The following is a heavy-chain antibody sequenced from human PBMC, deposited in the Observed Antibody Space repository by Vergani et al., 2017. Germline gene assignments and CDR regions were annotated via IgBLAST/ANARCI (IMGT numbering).Heavy chain of an antibody. V-gene: IGHV3-21*06. CDR3: ARDQGSGTNRHHYGLDV. CDR1: GFTFGSYS. Sequence: EEHLVESGGGLVKPGGSLRLSCVASGFTFGSYSVNWVRQAPGRGREWVSSISSSGNYVYYAASVKGRFSISRDNAKNLLSLQMNSLRADDTAVYYCARDQGSGTNRHHYGLDVWGQGTTVTVSS. CDR2: ISSSGNYV. D-gene: IGHD3-10*01. J-gene: IGHJ6*02.